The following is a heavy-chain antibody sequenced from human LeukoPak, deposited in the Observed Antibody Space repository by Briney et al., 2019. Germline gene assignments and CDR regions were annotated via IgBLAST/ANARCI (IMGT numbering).Heavy chain of an antibody. D-gene: IGHD1-26*01. CDR3: ARVCGTYPCYYGMDV. CDR1: GFTVNTNY. Sequence: PGGSLRLSCAASGFTVNTNYMTWVRQTPEKGLEWVSVIYDIGSTYYADSVKGRFTISRDNSKNTVSLQMNSLRVDDTAIYYCARVCGTYPCYYGMDVWGQGATVTVSS. V-gene: IGHV3-66*01. J-gene: IGHJ6*02. CDR2: IYDIGST.